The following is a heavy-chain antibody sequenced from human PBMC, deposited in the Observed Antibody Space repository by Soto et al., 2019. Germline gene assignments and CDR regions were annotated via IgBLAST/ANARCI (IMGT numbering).Heavy chain of an antibody. CDR3: ARDLVAAAGDYYYYYGMDV. J-gene: IGHJ6*02. CDR1: GFTFSSYW. D-gene: IGHD6-13*01. V-gene: IGHV3-7*01. CDR2: IKQDGSEK. Sequence: PGGSLRLSCAASGFTFSSYWMSWVRQAPGKGLEWVANIKQDGSEKYYVDSVKGRFTISRDNAKNSLYLQMNSLRAEDTAVYYCARDLVAAAGDYYYYYGMDVWGQGTTVTVSS.